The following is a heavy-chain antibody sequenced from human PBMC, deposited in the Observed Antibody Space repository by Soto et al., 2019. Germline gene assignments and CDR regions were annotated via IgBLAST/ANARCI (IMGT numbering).Heavy chain of an antibody. CDR1: GGTFSSYA. Sequence: QVQLVQSGAEVKKPGSSVKVSCKASGGTFSSYAISWVRQAPGQGLAWRGGVIPIFGTASYARKFPGRVTITADNSTSTAYMDLSSLRFEDTAVYYCARGPYYYDSSCYPDYWVQGPLVTVSS. CDR3: ARGPYYYDSSCYPDY. D-gene: IGHD3-22*01. V-gene: IGHV1-69*06. CDR2: VIPIFGTA. J-gene: IGHJ4*02.